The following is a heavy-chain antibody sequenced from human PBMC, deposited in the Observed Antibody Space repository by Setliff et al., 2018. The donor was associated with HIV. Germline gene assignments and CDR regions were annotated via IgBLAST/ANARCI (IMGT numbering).Heavy chain of an antibody. V-gene: IGHV4-38-2*01. Sequence: SETLSLTCAVSGYSISSGYYWGWLRQPPGTGLEWTGSFYHSTTYYNPSLKSRVTISVDTSKNHFSLKLTSVTAADTAVYYCARAEMATIVAFDIWGQGTMVTVS. CDR3: ARAEMATIVAFDI. CDR2: FYHSTT. J-gene: IGHJ3*02. CDR1: GYSISSGYY. D-gene: IGHD5-12*01.